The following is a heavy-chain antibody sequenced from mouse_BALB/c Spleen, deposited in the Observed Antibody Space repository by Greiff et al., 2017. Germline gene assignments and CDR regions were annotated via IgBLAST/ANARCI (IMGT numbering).Heavy chain of an antibody. Sequence: VKLVESGPGLVAPSQSLSITCTVSGFSLTSYGVHWVRQPPGKGLEWLGVIWAGGSTNYNSALMSRLSISKDNSKSQVFLKMNSLQTDDTAMYYCAREAYRYDWYFDVWGAGTTVTVSS. D-gene: IGHD2-14*01. CDR2: IWAGGST. CDR3: AREAYRYDWYFDV. CDR1: GFSLTSYG. V-gene: IGHV2-9*02. J-gene: IGHJ1*01.